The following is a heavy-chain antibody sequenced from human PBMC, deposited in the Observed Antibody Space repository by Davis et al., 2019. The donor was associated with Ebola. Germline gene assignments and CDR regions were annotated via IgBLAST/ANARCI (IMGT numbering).Heavy chain of an antibody. Sequence: MPSETLSLTCAVSGGSISSGGYSWSWIRQPPGKGLEWIGYIYHSGSTYYNPSLKSRVTISVDRSKNQFSLKLSSVTAADTAVYYCARGGDTAMVYYYYGMDVWGKGTTVTVSS. CDR3: ARGGDTAMVYYYYGMDV. CDR1: GGSISSGGYS. V-gene: IGHV4-30-2*01. D-gene: IGHD5-18*01. J-gene: IGHJ6*04. CDR2: IYHSGST.